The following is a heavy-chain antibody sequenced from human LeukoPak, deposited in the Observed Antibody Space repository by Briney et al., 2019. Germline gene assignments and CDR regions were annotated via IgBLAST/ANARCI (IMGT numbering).Heavy chain of an antibody. CDR3: TRGSSGRRDN. CDR1: GYTFTSCD. Sequence: ASVKVSCKASGYTFTSCDINWVRQATGQGLEWMGWMNPNSGNTGYGQSFQGRITMTRDISIGTAYMELTNLTSEDTAIYYCTRGSSGRRDNWGQGTLVTVSA. D-gene: IGHD6-19*01. J-gene: IGHJ4*02. CDR2: MNPNSGNT. V-gene: IGHV1-8*01.